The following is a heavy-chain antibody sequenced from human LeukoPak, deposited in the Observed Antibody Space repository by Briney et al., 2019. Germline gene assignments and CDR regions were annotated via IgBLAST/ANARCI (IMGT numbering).Heavy chain of an antibody. CDR3: ARDADGSGSGSFDI. CDR1: VYTFISYD. J-gene: IGHJ3*02. CDR2: MNPNSDNT. D-gene: IGHD3-10*01. V-gene: IGHV1-8*01. Sequence: ASVKVSCKASVYTFISYDINWVRQAAGQGLEWLGWMNPNSDNTGYAQKFQGRVTMTRDTSRSTAYMELSSLRSEDTAVYYCARDADGSGSGSFDIWGQGTMVTVSS.